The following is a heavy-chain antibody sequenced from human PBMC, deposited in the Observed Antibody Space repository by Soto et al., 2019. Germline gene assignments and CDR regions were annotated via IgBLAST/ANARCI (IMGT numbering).Heavy chain of an antibody. CDR3: ARVFGSLDY. D-gene: IGHD2-21*01. Sequence: QVQLVQSGAEVKKPGASVKVSCKASGYTFTSYDINWVRQATGQGLEWMGWMNPNSGYTGHAQKFXXRXTXXRDTSTSTAYMELSSLRSEDTAVYYCARVFGSLDYWGQGTLVTVSS. CDR1: GYTFTSYD. J-gene: IGHJ4*02. V-gene: IGHV1-8*01. CDR2: MNPNSGYT.